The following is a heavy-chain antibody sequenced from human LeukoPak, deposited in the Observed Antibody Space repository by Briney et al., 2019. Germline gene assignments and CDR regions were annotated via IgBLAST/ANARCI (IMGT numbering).Heavy chain of an antibody. CDR3: ARVGSGLLLDDWFDP. V-gene: IGHV1-2*02. CDR2: INPNSGGT. D-gene: IGHD3-22*01. J-gene: IGHJ5*02. Sequence: ASVKVSCKASGYTFTGYYMRWVRQAPGQGLEWMGWINPNSGGTNYAQKFLGRVTMTRDTSISTAYMELSRLRSDDTAVYYCARVGSGLLLDDWFDPWGQGTLVTVSS. CDR1: GYTFTGYY.